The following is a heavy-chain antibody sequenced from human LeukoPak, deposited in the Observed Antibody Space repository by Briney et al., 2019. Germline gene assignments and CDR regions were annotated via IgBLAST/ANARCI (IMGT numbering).Heavy chain of an antibody. V-gene: IGHV4-59*01. CDR1: GASITNYY. Sequence: PSETLSLTCTVSGASITNYYWNWIRQPPEKGLEWIGYFYYSGSDNYNPSLKSRITISVDTSKNRFSLKLSSVTAADTAVYYCVRGYCSGATCYHFDYWGQGTLVTVSS. CDR2: FYYSGSD. D-gene: IGHD2-15*01. CDR3: VRGYCSGATCYHFDY. J-gene: IGHJ4*02.